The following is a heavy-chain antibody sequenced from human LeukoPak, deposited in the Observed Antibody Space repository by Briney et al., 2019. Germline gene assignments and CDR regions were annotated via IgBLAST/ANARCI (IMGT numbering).Heavy chain of an antibody. CDR3: ARGELSRTSCWFDP. D-gene: IGHD2-2*01. CDR1: GGSFSGYY. Sequence: SETLSLTCAVYGGSFSGYYWSWIRQPPGKVLEWIGEINHIGSTNYNPSLKSRVTISVETSKKQFSLKLSSVTAADRAVYYCARGELSRTSCWFDPRGQGNLVTVSS. CDR2: INHIGST. V-gene: IGHV4-34*01. J-gene: IGHJ5*02.